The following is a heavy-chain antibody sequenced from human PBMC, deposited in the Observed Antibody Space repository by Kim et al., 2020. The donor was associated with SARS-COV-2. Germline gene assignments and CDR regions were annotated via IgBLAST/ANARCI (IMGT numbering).Heavy chain of an antibody. Sequence: SETLSLTCTVSGGSISSGGYYWSWIRQHPGKGLEWIGYIYYSGSTYYNPSLKSRVTISVDTSKNPFSLKLSSVTAADTAVYYCARVSVAGTSGWFDPWGQGTLVTVSS. V-gene: IGHV4-31*03. CDR1: GGSISSGGYY. CDR3: ARVSVAGTSGWFDP. CDR2: IYYSGST. J-gene: IGHJ5*02. D-gene: IGHD6-19*01.